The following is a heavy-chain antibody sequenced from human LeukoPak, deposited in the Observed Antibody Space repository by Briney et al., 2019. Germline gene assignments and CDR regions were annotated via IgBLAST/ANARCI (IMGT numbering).Heavy chain of an antibody. CDR3: ARKPLSYSNYEVDY. CDR2: IQANGDEK. Sequence: PGGSLRLSCATSGFTFSGYWMTWVRQAPGKGLEWVANIQANGDEKNYVDSVKGRFTISRDNSKNTLYLQMNSLRAEDTALYYCARKPLSYSNYEVDYWGQGTLVTVSS. V-gene: IGHV3-7*01. CDR1: GFTFSGYW. J-gene: IGHJ4*02. D-gene: IGHD4-11*01.